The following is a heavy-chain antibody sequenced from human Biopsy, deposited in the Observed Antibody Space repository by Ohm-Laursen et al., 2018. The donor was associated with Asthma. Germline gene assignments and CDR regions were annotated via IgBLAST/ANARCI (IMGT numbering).Heavy chain of an antibody. CDR3: VRWRSGYPDHYSDF. CDR2: ISSDVRE. D-gene: IGHD2-21*01. J-gene: IGHJ4*02. CDR1: GFTFRNFG. Sequence: SLRLSCSASGFTFRNFGMHWVRQAPGKGLEWVALISSDVREWYADSVKGRFTISRDNSKNTLGLQMNSLRGDDTAVYYCVRWRSGYPDHYSDFWGLGTLVTVSS. V-gene: IGHV3-30*03.